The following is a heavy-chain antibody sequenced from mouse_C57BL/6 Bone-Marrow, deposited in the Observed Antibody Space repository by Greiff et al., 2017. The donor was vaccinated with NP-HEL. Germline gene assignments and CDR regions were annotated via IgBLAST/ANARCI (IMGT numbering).Heavy chain of an antibody. CDR1: GFTFSDYG. Sequence: EVQLVESGGGLVKPGGSLKLSCAASGFTFSDYGMHWVRQAPEKGLEWVAYISSGSSTIYYADTVKGRFTISRDHAKNTLFLQMTSLRSEDTAMYYCARFITTAPYYAMDYWGQGTSVTVSS. CDR3: ARFITTAPYYAMDY. D-gene: IGHD1-1*01. V-gene: IGHV5-17*01. CDR2: ISSGSSTI. J-gene: IGHJ4*01.